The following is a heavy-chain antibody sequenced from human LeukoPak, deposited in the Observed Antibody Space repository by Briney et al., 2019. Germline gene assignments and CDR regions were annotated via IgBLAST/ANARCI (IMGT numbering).Heavy chain of an antibody. D-gene: IGHD6-13*01. J-gene: IGHJ4*02. Sequence: GGSLRLSCAASGFTFSNYEMNWVRQAPGKGLEWVSYIRSSGSTIYYADSVKGRFTISRDNAKNSLYLQMNSLRAEDTAVYYCARGHSSSWYFDYWGQGTLVTVSS. CDR2: IRSSGSTI. V-gene: IGHV3-48*03. CDR1: GFTFSNYE. CDR3: ARGHSSSWYFDY.